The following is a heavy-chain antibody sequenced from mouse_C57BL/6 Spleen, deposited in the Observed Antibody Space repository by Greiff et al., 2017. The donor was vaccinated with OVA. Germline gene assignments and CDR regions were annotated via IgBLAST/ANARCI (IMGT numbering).Heavy chain of an antibody. CDR1: GYTFTSYW. Sequence: VQLQQPGAELVKPGASVKLSCKASGYTFTSYWMHWVKQRPGQGLEWIGMIHPNSGSTNYNEKFKSKATLTVDKSSSTAYMQLSSLTSEDSAVYYCARRTTVVAGARDYWGQGTSVTVSS. CDR2: IHPNSGST. J-gene: IGHJ4*01. V-gene: IGHV1-64*01. CDR3: ARRTTVVAGARDY. D-gene: IGHD1-1*01.